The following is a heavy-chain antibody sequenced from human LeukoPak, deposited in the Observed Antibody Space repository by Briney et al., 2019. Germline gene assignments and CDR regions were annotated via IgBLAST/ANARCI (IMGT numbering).Heavy chain of an antibody. V-gene: IGHV3-53*01. CDR3: ARDSPYCSGGSCYLAKGYFDY. D-gene: IGHD2-15*01. Sequence: GGSLRLSCAASGFTVSSNYMSWVRQAPGKGLEWVSVIYSGGSTYYADSVKGRFTISRDNSKNTLYLQMNSLRAEDTAVYYCARDSPYCSGGSCYLAKGYFDYWGQGTLVTVSS. CDR1: GFTVSSNY. J-gene: IGHJ4*02. CDR2: IYSGGST.